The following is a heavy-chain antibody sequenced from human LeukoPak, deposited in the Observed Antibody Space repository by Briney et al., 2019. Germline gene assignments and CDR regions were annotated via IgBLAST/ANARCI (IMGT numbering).Heavy chain of an antibody. CDR3: ARDNYGMDV. J-gene: IGHJ6*02. CDR1: GFTFSSYA. Sequence: GWSLRLSCAASGFTFSSYAMHWVRQPPGKGLEWVAVISYDGSNKYYADSVKGRFTISRDNSKNTLYLQMNSLRAEDTAVYYCARDNYGMDVWGQGTTVTVSS. CDR2: ISYDGSNK. V-gene: IGHV3-30-3*01.